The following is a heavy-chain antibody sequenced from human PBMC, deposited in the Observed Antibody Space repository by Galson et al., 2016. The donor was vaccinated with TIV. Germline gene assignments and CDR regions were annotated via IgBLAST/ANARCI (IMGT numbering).Heavy chain of an antibody. CDR2: ISGYNGKT. CDR3: TRDRSIAAPREMDV. V-gene: IGHV1-18*01. CDR1: GYTFTSFG. Sequence: TGYTFTSFGIAWVRQAPGQGLEWMGWISGYNGKTYYAQKFQDRVTMTTDTSTNTAYMELRSLRSDDTAVYYCTRDRSIAAPREMDVGGQGTAVTVSS. D-gene: IGHD6-6*01. J-gene: IGHJ6*02.